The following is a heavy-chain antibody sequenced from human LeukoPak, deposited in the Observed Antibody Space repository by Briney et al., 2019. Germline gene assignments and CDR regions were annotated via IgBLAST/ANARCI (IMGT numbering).Heavy chain of an antibody. D-gene: IGHD1-26*01. CDR2: IYYSGST. V-gene: IGHV4-39*07. CDR1: GGSVSSGSYY. J-gene: IGHJ4*02. Sequence: SETLSLTCTVSGGSVSSGSYYWGWIRQPPGKGLEWIGNIYYSGSTYYNPSLKSRVTISVETSKNQFSLKLSSVTAADTAVYYCARGFRGASFDYWGQGTLVTVSS. CDR3: ARGFRGASFDY.